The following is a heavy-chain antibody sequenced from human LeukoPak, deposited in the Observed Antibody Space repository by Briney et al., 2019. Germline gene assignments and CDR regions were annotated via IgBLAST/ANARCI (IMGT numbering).Heavy chain of an antibody. V-gene: IGHV4-59*01. CDR1: GGSISPYY. Sequence: PSETLSLXCTVSGGSISPYYWSWIRQPPGKGLEWLGYIYYSGNTDYNPSLKSRVAISVDTSKNQFSLKLSSVTAADTAAYYCARSTGSTMFIDYWGQGTLVTVSS. D-gene: IGHD3-10*02. CDR2: IYYSGNT. CDR3: ARSTGSTMFIDY. J-gene: IGHJ4*02.